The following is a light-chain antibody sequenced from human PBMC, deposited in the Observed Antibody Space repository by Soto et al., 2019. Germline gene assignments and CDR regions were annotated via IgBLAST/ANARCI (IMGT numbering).Light chain of an antibody. Sequence: EIGLTQSPGTLSLSPGERATLSCRASQSVASNYLAWYQQKPGQPPRLLIYDASSRATGIPDRFSGSGSGTDFTLTISRLEPEDFAVYYCLQYGRSPRTFGQGTKVVIK. CDR2: DAS. J-gene: IGKJ1*01. CDR1: QSVASNY. CDR3: LQYGRSPRT. V-gene: IGKV3-20*01.